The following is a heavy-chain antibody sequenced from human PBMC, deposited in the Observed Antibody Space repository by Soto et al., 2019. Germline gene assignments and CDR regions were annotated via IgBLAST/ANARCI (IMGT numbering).Heavy chain of an antibody. D-gene: IGHD3-3*01. J-gene: IGHJ6*02. CDR3: AKDQGFLEWIPQGGLDV. Sequence: EVQLLESGGGLAQPGGSLRLSCEVSGFTFRKYVMTWVRQAPGKGLEWVSSLSSTGGSTYYADPVKGRFTVSRDNSKNILFLQMNSLGAEDAAIYYCAKDQGFLEWIPQGGLDVWGPGTTVAVSS. CDR1: GFTFRKYV. V-gene: IGHV3-23*01. CDR2: LSSTGGST.